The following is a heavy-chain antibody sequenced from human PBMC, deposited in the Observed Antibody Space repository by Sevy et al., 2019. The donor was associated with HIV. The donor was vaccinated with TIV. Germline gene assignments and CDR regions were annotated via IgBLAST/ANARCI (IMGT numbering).Heavy chain of an antibody. CDR2: INPSGGST. Sequence: ASVKVSCKASGYTFTNYYIHWVRQAPGEGLEWMGVINPSGGSTSNAQMFQGRVAMTRDTSTSTVYMELSSLRSEDTAVYYCARVYYYDYSGPGYWGQGTLVTVSS. D-gene: IGHD3-22*01. V-gene: IGHV1-46*01. CDR3: ARVYYYDYSGPGY. J-gene: IGHJ4*02. CDR1: GYTFTNYY.